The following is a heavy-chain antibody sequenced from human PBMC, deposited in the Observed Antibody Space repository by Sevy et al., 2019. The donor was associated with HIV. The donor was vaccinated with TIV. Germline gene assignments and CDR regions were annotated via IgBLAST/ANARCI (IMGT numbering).Heavy chain of an antibody. CDR2: ISYDGSNK. Sequence: GGSLRLSCAASGFTFSSYAMHWVRQAPGKGLEWVAVISYDGSNKYYADSVKGRFTISRDNSKNTLYLQMNSLRAEDTAVYYCARDSLGGYSYGFGWGQGTLVTVSS. J-gene: IGHJ4*02. CDR1: GFTFSSYA. V-gene: IGHV3-30-3*01. D-gene: IGHD5-18*01. CDR3: ARDSLGGYSYGFG.